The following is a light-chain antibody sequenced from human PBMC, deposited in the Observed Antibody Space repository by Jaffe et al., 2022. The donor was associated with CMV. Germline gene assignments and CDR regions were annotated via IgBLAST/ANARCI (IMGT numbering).Light chain of an antibody. V-gene: IGKV3-20*01. J-gene: IGKJ3*01. CDR1: QSVSNSF. CDR3: QQYSISTLT. CDR2: DTS. Sequence: EIVLTQSPGTLSLSPGERATLSCRASQSVSNSFLAWYQQKPGQAPRLLIYDTSSRATGIPDRFSGSGSGTDFTLTISRLEPEDFAVYYCQQYSISTLTFGPGTKVEI.